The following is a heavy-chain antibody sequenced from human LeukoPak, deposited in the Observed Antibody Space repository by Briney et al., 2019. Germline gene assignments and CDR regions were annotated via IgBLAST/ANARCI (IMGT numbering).Heavy chain of an antibody. CDR2: IASDGSST. Sequence: GGSLRLSCAASGFTFSSYWMNWVRQAPGKGLVWVSRIASDGSSTTYADSVKGRSSISRDNAKNTLYLQMNSLRVEDAAVYYCARGRPHGNDYWGQGTLVTVSS. CDR1: GFTFSSYW. CDR3: ARGRPHGNDY. V-gene: IGHV3-74*01. D-gene: IGHD4-23*01. J-gene: IGHJ4*02.